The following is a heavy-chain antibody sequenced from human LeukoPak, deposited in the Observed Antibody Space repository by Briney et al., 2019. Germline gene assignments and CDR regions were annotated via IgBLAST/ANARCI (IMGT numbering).Heavy chain of an antibody. CDR3: ARESHYDILTGYYIGPGDY. V-gene: IGHV4-38-2*02. J-gene: IGHJ4*02. D-gene: IGHD3-9*01. CDR1: GGSLSRYY. CDR2: IYHSGST. Sequence: SETLSLTCAVYGGSLSRYYWTWIRQPPGKGLEWIGSIYHSGSTYYNPSLKSRVTISVDTSKNQFSLKLSSVTAADTAVYYCARESHYDILTGYYIGPGDYWGQGTLVTVSS.